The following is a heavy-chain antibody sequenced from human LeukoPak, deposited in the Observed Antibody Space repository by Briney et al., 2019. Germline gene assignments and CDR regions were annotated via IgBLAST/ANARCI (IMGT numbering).Heavy chain of an antibody. V-gene: IGHV3-7*01. CDR1: GDSITGYY. CDR2: IKQDGSEK. CDR3: ARELYYYYYMDV. Sequence: ETLSLTCSVSGDSITGYYWGWIRQPPGKGLEWVANIKQDGSEKYYVDSVKGRFTISRDNAKNSLYLQMNSLRAEDTAVYYCARELYYYYYMDVWGKGTTVTISS. J-gene: IGHJ6*03.